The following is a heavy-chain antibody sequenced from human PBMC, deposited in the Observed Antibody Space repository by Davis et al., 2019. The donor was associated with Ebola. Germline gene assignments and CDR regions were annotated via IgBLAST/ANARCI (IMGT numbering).Heavy chain of an antibody. V-gene: IGHV3-7*03. J-gene: IGHJ3*02. CDR2: IKQDGSEK. Sequence: GESLKISCAASGFTFGQSWMSWVRQAPGKGLEWVANIKQDGSEKYYVDSVKGRFTISRDNAKNSLYLQMNSLRAEDTAVYYCARGRAVGRLDAFDIWGQGTMVTVSS. CDR1: GFTFGQSW. CDR3: ARGRAVGRLDAFDI. D-gene: IGHD3-16*01.